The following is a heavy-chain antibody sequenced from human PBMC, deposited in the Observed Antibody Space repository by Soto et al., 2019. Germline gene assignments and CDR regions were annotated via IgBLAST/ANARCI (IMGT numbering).Heavy chain of an antibody. V-gene: IGHV1-2*02. CDR1: GYTFTDYY. CDR2: INPNTGDT. Sequence: GASVKVSCKASGYTFTDYYMHWFRQAPGQGFEWMGWINPNTGDTNYAQKFQDRVTMTRDTSISTVNMELSSLRAEDTAVYYCARDAPAPTRSSGNYGMDVWGQGTTVTVSS. CDR3: ARDAPAPTRSSGNYGMDV. D-gene: IGHD3-10*01. J-gene: IGHJ6*02.